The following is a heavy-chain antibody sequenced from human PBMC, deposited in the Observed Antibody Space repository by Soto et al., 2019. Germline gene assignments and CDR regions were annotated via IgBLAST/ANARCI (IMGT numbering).Heavy chain of an antibody. CDR1: GYTFTSYD. D-gene: IGHD4-17*01. CDR2: MNPNSGNT. CDR3: ARTLDGDNVDY. Sequence: QVQLVQSGAEVKKPGASVKVSCKASGYTFTSYDINWVRQATGQGLEWMGWMNPNSGNTGYAQKFQGRATMTRNTSISTAYMALSSLRSADTAVSYCARTLDGDNVDYRGQATLVTVSA. V-gene: IGHV1-8*01. J-gene: IGHJ4*02.